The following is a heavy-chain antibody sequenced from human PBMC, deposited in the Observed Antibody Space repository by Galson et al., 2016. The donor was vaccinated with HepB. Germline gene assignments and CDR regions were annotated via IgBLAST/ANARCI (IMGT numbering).Heavy chain of an antibody. V-gene: IGHV3-30*04. CDR3: ARDPYDFWSGVSYYYYNMDV. CDR1: GFTFSSYA. D-gene: IGHD3-3*01. Sequence: SLRLSCAASGFTFSSYAMHWVRQAPGKGLEWVGDISYDGSNKYYTDSVKGRFTISRDNSKNTLYLQVNSLRAEDTAVYYCARDPYDFWSGVSYYYYNMDVWGQGTTVTVSS. J-gene: IGHJ6*02. CDR2: ISYDGSNK.